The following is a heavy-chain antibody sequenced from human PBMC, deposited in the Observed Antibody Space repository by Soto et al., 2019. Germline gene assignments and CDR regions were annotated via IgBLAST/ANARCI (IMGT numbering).Heavy chain of an antibody. V-gene: IGHV4-30-2*01. CDR2: IYHSGST. CDR1: GGSISSGGYS. CDR3: ARAGRYSYGRDY. Sequence: SETLSLTCAVSGGSISSGGYSWSWIRQPPGKGLEWIGYIYHSGSTYCNPSLKSRVTISVGRSKNQFSLKLSSVTAADTAVYYCARAGRYSYGRDYWGQGTLVTVSS. J-gene: IGHJ4*02. D-gene: IGHD5-18*01.